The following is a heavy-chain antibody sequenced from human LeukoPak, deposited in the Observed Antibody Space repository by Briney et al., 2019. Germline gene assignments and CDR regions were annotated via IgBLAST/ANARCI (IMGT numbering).Heavy chain of an antibody. J-gene: IGHJ4*02. Sequence: GRSLRLSCAASGFTFSSYGMHWVRQAPGKGLEWVAVIWYDGSNKYYADSVKGRFTISRDNSKNTLYLQMNSLRAEDTAVYYCARGASSGWYGGFDYWGQGTLVTVPS. V-gene: IGHV3-33*01. D-gene: IGHD6-19*01. CDR3: ARGASSGWYGGFDY. CDR2: IWYDGSNK. CDR1: GFTFSSYG.